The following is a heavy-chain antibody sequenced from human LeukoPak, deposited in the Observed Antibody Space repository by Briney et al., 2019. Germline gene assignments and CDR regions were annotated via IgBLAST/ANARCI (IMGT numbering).Heavy chain of an antibody. Sequence: SETLSLTCTVSGGSISSSSYYWGWIRQPPGKGLEWIGSIYYSGSTYYNPSLKSRVTISVGTSKNQFSLKLSSVTAADTAVYYCVRDSGSYVDYWGQGTLVTVSS. D-gene: IGHD3-10*01. V-gene: IGHV4-39*01. CDR3: VRDSGSYVDY. CDR1: GGSISSSSYY. J-gene: IGHJ4*02. CDR2: IYYSGST.